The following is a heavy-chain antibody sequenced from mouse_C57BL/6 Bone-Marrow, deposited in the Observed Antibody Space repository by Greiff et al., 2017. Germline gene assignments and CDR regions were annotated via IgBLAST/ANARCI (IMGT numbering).Heavy chain of an antibody. D-gene: IGHD2-1*01. CDR1: GFSLTSYA. J-gene: IGHJ2*01. CDR2: IWTGGGT. Sequence: VMLVESGPGLVAPSQSLSITCTVSGFSLTSYAISWVRQPPGKGLEWLGAIWTGGGTNYNSALKTRLSISKDNSKSQVFLKRSSLQTDDTARYYCARKGKIYYGNYFDCWGQGTTLTVSS. CDR3: ARKGKIYYGNYFDC. V-gene: IGHV2-9-1*01.